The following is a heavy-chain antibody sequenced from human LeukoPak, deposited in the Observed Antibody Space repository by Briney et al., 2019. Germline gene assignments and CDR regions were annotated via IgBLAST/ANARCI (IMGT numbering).Heavy chain of an antibody. D-gene: IGHD6-13*01. V-gene: IGHV1-2*02. Sequence: ASVKVSCKASGYTFTGYYMHWVRQAPGQGLEWMGWINPNSGGTNYAQKFQGRVTMTRDTSISTAYMELNRLRSDDTAVYYCARDIGSSSRVWFDPWGQGTLVTVSS. CDR3: ARDIGSSSRVWFDP. J-gene: IGHJ5*02. CDR1: GYTFTGYY. CDR2: INPNSGGT.